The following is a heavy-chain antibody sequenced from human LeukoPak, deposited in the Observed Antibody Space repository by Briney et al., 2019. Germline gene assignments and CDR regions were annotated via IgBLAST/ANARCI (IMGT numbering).Heavy chain of an antibody. J-gene: IGHJ3*02. CDR3: AREYTAMGIWAFDI. V-gene: IGHV4-34*01. CDR1: GGSFSGYY. Sequence: KPSETLSLTCAVYGGSFSGYYWSWIRQPPGKGLEWIGEINHSGSTNYNPSLKSRVTISVDTSKNQFSLKLSSVTAADTAVYYCAREYTAMGIWAFDIWGQGTMVTVSS. CDR2: INHSGST. D-gene: IGHD5-18*01.